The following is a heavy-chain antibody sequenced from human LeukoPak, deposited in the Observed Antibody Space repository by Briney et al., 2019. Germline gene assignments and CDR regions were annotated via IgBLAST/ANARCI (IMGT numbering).Heavy chain of an antibody. CDR2: INPNSGGT. V-gene: IGHV1-2*02. CDR1: GYTFTGYI. CDR3: ARVRDYYYYMDV. J-gene: IGHJ6*03. Sequence: GASVKVSCKVSGYTFTGYILHGVGQPPGQGLGWMGWINPNSGGTNYAQKFQGRVTMTRDTSISTAYMELSRLRSDDTAVYYCARVRDYYYYMDVWGKGTTVTVSS.